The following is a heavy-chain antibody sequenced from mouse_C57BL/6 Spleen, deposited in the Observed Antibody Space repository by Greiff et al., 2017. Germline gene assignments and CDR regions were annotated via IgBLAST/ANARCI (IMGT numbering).Heavy chain of an antibody. Sequence: QVQLQQSGAELAKPGASVKLSCKASGYTFTSYCLHWVKQRPGQGLEWIGYINPSSGYTKYNRKFKDKATLTADKSSSTACMQLISLTYEDSAVYYCARRRGYDGNAMDYWGQGTSVTVSS. D-gene: IGHD2-2*01. CDR1: GYTFTSYC. CDR2: INPSSGYT. CDR3: ARRRGYDGNAMDY. J-gene: IGHJ4*01. V-gene: IGHV1-7*01.